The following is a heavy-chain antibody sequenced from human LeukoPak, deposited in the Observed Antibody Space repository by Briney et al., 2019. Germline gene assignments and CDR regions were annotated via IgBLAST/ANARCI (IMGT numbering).Heavy chain of an antibody. D-gene: IGHD1-1*01. CDR2: ISGSSGTI. CDR3: ARDGKEGINPDYFDY. V-gene: IGHV3-48*01. CDR1: GFTFNTYT. J-gene: IGHJ4*02. Sequence: GGSLRLSCAASGFTFNTYTMNWVRQAPGKGLEWVSYISGSSGTIDYADSVRGRFTISRDNAKNSLYLQMNSLRAEDTAVYYCARDGKEGINPDYFDYWGQGTLVTVSS.